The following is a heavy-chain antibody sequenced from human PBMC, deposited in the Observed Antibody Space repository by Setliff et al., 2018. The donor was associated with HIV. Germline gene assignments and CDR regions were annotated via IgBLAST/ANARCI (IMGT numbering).Heavy chain of an antibody. CDR3: ARGFSVYSSSDPLLNWFDP. D-gene: IGHD6-6*01. CDR1: GYTFTSYT. CDR2: INAGNGNT. Sequence: ASVMVSCKASGYTFTSYTMHWVRQAPGQRLEWMGWINAGNGNTKYSQKFQGRVTITRDTSASTAYMELSSLRSEDTAVHYCARGFSVYSSSDPLLNWFDPWGQGTQVTVSS. V-gene: IGHV1-3*01. J-gene: IGHJ5*02.